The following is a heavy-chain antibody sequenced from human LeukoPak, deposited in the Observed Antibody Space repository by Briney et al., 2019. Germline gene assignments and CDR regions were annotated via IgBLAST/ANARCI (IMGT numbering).Heavy chain of an antibody. CDR2: IDNSGST. J-gene: IGHJ6*03. D-gene: IGHD6-19*01. CDR1: GGSISSYY. V-gene: IGHV4-39*01. Sequence: SETLSHTCTVSGGSISSYYWGWIRQPPGKGLEWIGRIDNSGSTSYNPSLNSRVTISVDTSKNQFSLKLSSVTATDTAVYYCATHPYSNGNNDYNMDVWGQGTTVTVSS. CDR3: ATHPYSNGNNDYNMDV.